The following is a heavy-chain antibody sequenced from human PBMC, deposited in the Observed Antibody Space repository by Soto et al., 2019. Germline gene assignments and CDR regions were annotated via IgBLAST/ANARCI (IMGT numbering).Heavy chain of an antibody. CDR2: IIPIFGTA. CDR1: GGTFSSYA. D-gene: IGHD3-22*01. J-gene: IGHJ6*02. Sequence: SVKVSCKASGGTFSSYAISWVRQAPGQGLEWMGGIIPIFGTANYAQKFQGRVTITADESTSTAYMELSSLRSEDTAVYYCARDPSVHYYDSSGYDYYYYYGMDVWGQGTTVTVSS. V-gene: IGHV1-69*13. CDR3: ARDPSVHYYDSSGYDYYYYYGMDV.